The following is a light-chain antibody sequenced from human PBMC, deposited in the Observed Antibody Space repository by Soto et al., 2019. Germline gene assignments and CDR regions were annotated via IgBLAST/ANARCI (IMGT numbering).Light chain of an antibody. CDR3: QQYGTSPRT. CDR2: GAS. J-gene: IGKJ1*01. V-gene: IGKV3-20*01. CDR1: ESVSSNY. Sequence: EIVLTQVPGTLSLSPGERATLSCRATESVSSNYLAWYQQKPGQAPRVLIYGASIRATGIPDRFSGSGSETDFTLTISRLEPEDFAVYYCQQYGTSPRTFGQGIKVDTK.